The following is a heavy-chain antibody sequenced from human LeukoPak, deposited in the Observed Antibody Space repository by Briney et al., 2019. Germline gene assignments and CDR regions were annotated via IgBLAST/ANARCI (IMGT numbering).Heavy chain of an antibody. Sequence: PGGSLRLSCAASGFTVSSNYMSWVRQAPGKGLEWVSVIYSGGSTYYADSVKGRFTISRGNSKNTLFLQMNSLRAEDTAVYYCARTRDGYNGYFDYWGQGTLVTVSS. D-gene: IGHD5-24*01. CDR3: ARTRDGYNGYFDY. CDR2: IYSGGST. J-gene: IGHJ4*02. CDR1: GFTVSSNY. V-gene: IGHV3-53*01.